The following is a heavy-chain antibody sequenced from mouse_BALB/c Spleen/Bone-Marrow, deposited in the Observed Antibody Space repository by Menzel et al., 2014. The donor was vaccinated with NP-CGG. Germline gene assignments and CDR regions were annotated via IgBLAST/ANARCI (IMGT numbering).Heavy chain of an antibody. D-gene: IGHD2-3*01. Sequence: VKLQESGAELVKPGAPVKLSCKASGYTFTSYWMNWVKQRPGRGLEWIGRIDPSDSGTHYNQKFKDKATLTVDKSSSTAYIQLSSLTSEDSAVYYCARSHGYYPYWYFDVWGAGTTVTVSS. CDR1: GYTFTSYW. V-gene: IGHV1-74*04. CDR3: ARSHGYYPYWYFDV. J-gene: IGHJ1*01. CDR2: IDPSDSGT.